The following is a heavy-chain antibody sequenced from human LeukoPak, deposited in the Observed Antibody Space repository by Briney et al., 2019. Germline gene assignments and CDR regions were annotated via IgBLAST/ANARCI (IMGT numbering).Heavy chain of an antibody. V-gene: IGHV3-23*01. D-gene: IGHD4-17*01. Sequence: GGSLRLSCAASGFTSSSYAMSWVRQAPGKGLEWVSALSGSGGSTYYADSVKGRFTISRDNSKNTLYLQMNSLRAEDTAVYYCARDASGPTGGDAFDIWGQGTKVTVSS. CDR2: LSGSGGST. CDR3: ARDASGPTGGDAFDI. J-gene: IGHJ3*02. CDR1: GFTSSSYA.